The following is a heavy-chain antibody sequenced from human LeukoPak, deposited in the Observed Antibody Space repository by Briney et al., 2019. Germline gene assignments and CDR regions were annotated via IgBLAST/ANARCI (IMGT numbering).Heavy chain of an antibody. D-gene: IGHD3-9*01. Sequence: ASVKVSCKASGYTFTSYAMHWVRQAPGQRLEWMGWINAGNGNTKYSQKFQGRVTITRDTSASTAYMELSSLRSEDTAVYYCARSSPYYDILTGYSLGYWGQGTLVTVSS. CDR1: GYTFTSYA. J-gene: IGHJ4*02. CDR3: ARSSPYYDILTGYSLGY. CDR2: INAGNGNT. V-gene: IGHV1-3*01.